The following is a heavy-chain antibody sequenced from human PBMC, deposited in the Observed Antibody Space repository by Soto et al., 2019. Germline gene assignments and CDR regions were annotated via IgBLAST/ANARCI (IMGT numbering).Heavy chain of an antibody. CDR2: MNPNSGGT. CDR1: GYTFSGYF. V-gene: IGHV1-2*02. Sequence: QVQLVQSGADVKKHGASVKVSCKTSGYTFSGYFMHWLRQAPGQGLEWMGWMNPNSGGTDYAQNFQGRVSMTWDTSISTAYMELSRLRSDDTDIYYCAREYYSSSWSVFDYWGQGTLVTVSS. CDR3: AREYYSSSWSVFDY. J-gene: IGHJ4*02. D-gene: IGHD6-13*01.